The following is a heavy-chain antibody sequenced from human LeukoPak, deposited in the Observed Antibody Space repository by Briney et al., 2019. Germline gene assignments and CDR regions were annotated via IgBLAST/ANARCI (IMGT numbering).Heavy chain of an antibody. CDR3: ARGAYWFGELVPYYFDY. CDR2: ISAYNGNT. D-gene: IGHD3-10*01. J-gene: IGHJ4*02. CDR1: GYTFTSYG. Sequence: ASVKVSCKASGYTFTSYGISWVRQAPGQGLEWMGWISAYNGNTNYAQKLQGRVTMTTDTSTSTAYMELRSLRSDDTAVYYCARGAYWFGELVPYYFDYWGQGTLVTVSS. V-gene: IGHV1-18*01.